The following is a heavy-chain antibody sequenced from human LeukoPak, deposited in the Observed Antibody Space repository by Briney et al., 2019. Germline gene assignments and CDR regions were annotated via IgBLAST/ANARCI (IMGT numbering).Heavy chain of an antibody. J-gene: IGHJ3*02. V-gene: IGHV4-4*07. D-gene: IGHD2-21*02. Sequence: SETLSLTCTVSGGSLSSYYWSWIRQPAGKGLEWIGRIYTSGSTNYNPSLKNRVTMSVDTSKNQFSLKLSSVTAADTAVYYCARESVEAYCGGDCYSGAFDIWGQGTMVTVSS. CDR2: IYTSGST. CDR1: GGSLSSYY. CDR3: ARESVEAYCGGDCYSGAFDI.